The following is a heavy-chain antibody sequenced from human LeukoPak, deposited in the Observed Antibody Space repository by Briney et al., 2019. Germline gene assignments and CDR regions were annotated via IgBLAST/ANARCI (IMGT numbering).Heavy chain of an antibody. J-gene: IGHJ4*02. CDR1: GYTLTSFG. CDR3: ARERVYSSADY. CDR2: ISAYNGNT. Sequence: ASVKVSCKASGYTLTSFGISWGGQALGQGLEWMGWISAYNGNTNYAQKLQGRVTMTTDTSTSTAYMELRSLRSDDTAVYYCARERVYSSADYWGQGTLVTVSS. V-gene: IGHV1-18*01. D-gene: IGHD6-25*01.